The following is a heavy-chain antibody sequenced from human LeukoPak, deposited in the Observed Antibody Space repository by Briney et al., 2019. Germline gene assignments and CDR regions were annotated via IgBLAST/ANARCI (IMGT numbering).Heavy chain of an antibody. J-gene: IGHJ6*02. Sequence: PGGSLRLSCAASGFTFSGSAMHWVRQASGKGLEWVGRIRSKANSYATAYAASVKGRFTISRDDSKNTAYLQMNSLKTEDTAVYYCTRGVGYCSGGSCYPYYYGMDVWGQGTTVTVSS. V-gene: IGHV3-73*01. CDR3: TRGVGYCSGGSCYPYYYGMDV. CDR2: IRSKANSYAT. D-gene: IGHD2-15*01. CDR1: GFTFSGSA.